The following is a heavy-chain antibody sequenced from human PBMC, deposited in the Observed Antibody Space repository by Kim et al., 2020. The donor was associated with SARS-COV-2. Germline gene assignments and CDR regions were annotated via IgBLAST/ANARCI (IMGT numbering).Heavy chain of an antibody. V-gene: IGHV3-7*03. CDR1: GFSFSSYW. J-gene: IGHJ6*01. Sequence: GGSLRLSCETSGFSFSSYWMTWVRQAPGKGLEWVANIKPHGREKFYVDSVEGRFNISRDNIKKSVYLRMNSLRAEDTAVYYCARDSGMWCSFYGLDCWG. D-gene: IGHD2-21*01. CDR3: ARDSGMWCSFYGLDC. CDR2: IKPHGREK.